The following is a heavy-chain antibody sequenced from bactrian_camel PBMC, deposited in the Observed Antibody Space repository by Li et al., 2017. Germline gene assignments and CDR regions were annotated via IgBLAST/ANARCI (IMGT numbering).Heavy chain of an antibody. J-gene: IGHJ6*01. CDR3: AAGRGVLCRPIEEKFGY. Sequence: QLVESGGGSVQAGGSLRLSCSASGGFTYSSNCMAWFRQAPGKEREGVATIYGGAGNTYYVDSVKGRFTISRDNDKNTMYLQMNSLKPEDTGMYYCAAGRGVLCRPIEEKFGYWGQGTQVTVS. CDR1: GGFTYSSNC. V-gene: IGHV3S25*01. CDR2: IYGGAGNT.